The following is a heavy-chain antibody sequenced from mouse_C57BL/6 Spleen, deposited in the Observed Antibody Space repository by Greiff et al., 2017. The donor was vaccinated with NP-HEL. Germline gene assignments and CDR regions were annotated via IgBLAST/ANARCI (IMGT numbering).Heavy chain of an antibody. CDR2: ISDGGSYT. CDR3: AREEDYGSSYFFDY. Sequence: EVMLVESGGGLVKPGGSLKLSCAASGFTFSSYAMSWVRQTPEKRLEWVATISDGGSYTYYPDNVKGRFTISRDNAKNNLYLQMSHLKSEDTAMYYCAREEDYGSSYFFDYWGQGTTLTVSS. V-gene: IGHV5-4*01. CDR1: GFTFSSYA. J-gene: IGHJ2*01. D-gene: IGHD1-1*01.